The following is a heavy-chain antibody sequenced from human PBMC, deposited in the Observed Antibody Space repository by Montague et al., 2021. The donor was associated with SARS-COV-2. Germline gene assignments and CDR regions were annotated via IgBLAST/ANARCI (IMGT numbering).Heavy chain of an antibody. D-gene: IGHD5-18*01. V-gene: IGHV3-23*03. Sequence: SLRLSCAASGFTFYNYAMSWVRQAPDKGLEWVAVIYGGGISTYYADSVKGRSTIFRDNSKDTLYLDMNSLRAEDTAVYYCVSRYSLSPSYYGLDVWGQGTTVTVSS. CDR1: GFTFYNYA. J-gene: IGHJ6*02. CDR2: IYGGGIST. CDR3: VSRYSLSPSYYGLDV.